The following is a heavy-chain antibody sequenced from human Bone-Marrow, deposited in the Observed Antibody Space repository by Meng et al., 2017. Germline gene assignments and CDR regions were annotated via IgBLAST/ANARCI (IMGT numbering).Heavy chain of an antibody. J-gene: IGHJ4*02. CDR3: ARGSWLQLWLQDY. D-gene: IGHD5-18*01. Sequence: QLQLHQWRAGLLTPSETLSLTCAVYGGAFSGYYWSWIRQPPGTGLEWIGEINHSGRTNYNPSLKSRVTISVDTSKNQFSLKLSSVTAADTAVYYCARGSWLQLWLQDYWGQGTLVTVSS. CDR2: INHSGRT. V-gene: IGHV4-34*01. CDR1: GGAFSGYY.